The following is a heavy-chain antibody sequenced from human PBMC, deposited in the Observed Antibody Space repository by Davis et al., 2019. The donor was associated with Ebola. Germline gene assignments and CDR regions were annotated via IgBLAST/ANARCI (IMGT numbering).Heavy chain of an antibody. D-gene: IGHD3-10*01. CDR2: IDPSDSST. CDR1: GYRFTTYW. J-gene: IGHJ4*02. V-gene: IGHV5-10-1*01. Sequence: GESLKISCQVSGYRFTTYWINWVRQIPGKGLEWLGRIDPSDSSTKYKPSFEGHVAISADTSTGTAYLQWSSLQASDTAMYFCATTYGGGSIDYWGQGTRVIVSS. CDR3: ATTYGGGSIDY.